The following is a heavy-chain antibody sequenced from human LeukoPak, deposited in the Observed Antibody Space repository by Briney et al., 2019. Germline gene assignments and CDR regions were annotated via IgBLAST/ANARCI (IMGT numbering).Heavy chain of an antibody. Sequence: GGSLRLSCAASRFTFNTYWMSWVRQAPGKGLEWVATIKRDGTEKYYVDPVKGRFTISRDNAKNSLYLQMNSLRVEDTAIYYCARSYCSGDRCYSGIDYWGQGTLVTVSS. J-gene: IGHJ4*02. CDR2: IKRDGTEK. V-gene: IGHV3-7*01. D-gene: IGHD2-15*01. CDR1: RFTFNTYW. CDR3: ARSYCSGDRCYSGIDY.